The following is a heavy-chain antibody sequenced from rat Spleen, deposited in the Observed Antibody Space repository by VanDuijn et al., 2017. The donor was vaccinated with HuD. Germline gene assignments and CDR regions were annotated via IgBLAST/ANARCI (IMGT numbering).Heavy chain of an antibody. V-gene: IGHV5-31*01. D-gene: IGHD1-12*02. J-gene: IGHJ2*01. CDR2: ITNTGGST. Sequence: EVQLVESGGGLVQPGRSLKLSCVASGFTFNNYWMTWIRQAPGKGLEWVASITNTGGSTYYPDSVKGRFTISRDNAKSTLYLQMNSLRSEDTATYYCTREGYYDGSYTYWGQGVMVTVSS. CDR1: GFTFNNYW. CDR3: TREGYYDGSYTY.